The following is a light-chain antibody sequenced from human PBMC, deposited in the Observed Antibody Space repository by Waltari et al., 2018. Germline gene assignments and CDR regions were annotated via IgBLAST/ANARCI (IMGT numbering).Light chain of an antibody. Sequence: QSALTQPASVSGSPGQSITISCTGATSDAGGYNSVSWSQQRPGKAPKLLIFDVSNRASGVSNRFSGSKAGNTASLTISGLQAEDEAAYYCGSYTGSTTWVFGGGTKLTVL. CDR1: TSDAGGYNS. J-gene: IGLJ3*02. V-gene: IGLV2-14*01. CDR2: DVS. CDR3: GSYTGSTTWV.